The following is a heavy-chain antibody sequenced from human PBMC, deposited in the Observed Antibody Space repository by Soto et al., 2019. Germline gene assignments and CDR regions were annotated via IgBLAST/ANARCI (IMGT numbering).Heavy chain of an antibody. CDR3: ARIIAAAGTGWFDP. J-gene: IGHJ5*02. V-gene: IGHV3-48*02. CDR2: ISSSSSTI. D-gene: IGHD6-13*01. CDR1: GFTFSSYS. Sequence: EVQLVESGVGLVQPGGSLRLSSAASGFTFSSYSMNWVRKAPGKGLEWVSYISSSSSTIYYADSVKGRFTISRDNAKNSLYLQMNSLRDEDTAVYYCARIIAAAGTGWFDPWGQGTLVTVSS.